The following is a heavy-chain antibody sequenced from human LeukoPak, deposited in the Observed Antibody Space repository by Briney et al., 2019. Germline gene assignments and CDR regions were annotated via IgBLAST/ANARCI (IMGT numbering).Heavy chain of an antibody. CDR1: GFSLSTSGVG. Sequence: SGPTLVKPTQTLTLTCTFSGFSLSTSGVGVGWIRQPPGKALEWLALIYWDDDKRYSPSLKSRLTITKDTSKNQVVLTMTNMDPVDTATYYCAHRPGDYDFWSGYAFDYWGRGTLVTVSS. J-gene: IGHJ4*02. CDR2: IYWDDDK. CDR3: AHRPGDYDFWSGYAFDY. D-gene: IGHD3-3*01. V-gene: IGHV2-5*02.